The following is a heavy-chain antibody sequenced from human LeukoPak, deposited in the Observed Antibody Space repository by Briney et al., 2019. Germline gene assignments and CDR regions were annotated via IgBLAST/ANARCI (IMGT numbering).Heavy chain of an antibody. Sequence: GGSLRLSCAASGFTFSSYSMNWVRQAPGKGLERVSSITSSSTYIYYADSVRGRFTISRDNAKNSLYLQMNSLRAEDTAVYYCARDVNDYVWGSYRTDYWGQGTLVTVSS. D-gene: IGHD3-16*02. CDR1: GFTFSSYS. V-gene: IGHV3-21*01. CDR3: ARDVNDYVWGSYRTDY. CDR2: ITSSSTYI. J-gene: IGHJ4*02.